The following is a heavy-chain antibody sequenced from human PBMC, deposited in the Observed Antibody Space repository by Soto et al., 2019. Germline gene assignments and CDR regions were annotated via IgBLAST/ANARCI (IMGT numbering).Heavy chain of an antibody. D-gene: IGHD3-22*01. Sequence: QVQLQESGPGLVKPSQTLSLTCTVSGGSISSGGYYWSWIRQHPGKGREWIGYVYYRGSTYYNPSLKSRVTISVDTSKNQFSLKLSSVTAADTAVYYCARAFSGSNNWFDPWGQGTLVTVS. CDR1: GGSISSGGYY. V-gene: IGHV4-31*03. J-gene: IGHJ5*02. CDR2: VYYRGST. CDR3: ARAFSGSNNWFDP.